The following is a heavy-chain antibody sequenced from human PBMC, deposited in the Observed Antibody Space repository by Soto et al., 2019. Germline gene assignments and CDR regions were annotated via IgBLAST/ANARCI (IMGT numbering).Heavy chain of an antibody. V-gene: IGHV4-34*01. CDR3: ARGGFGYYDSSGYSRWFDP. Sequence: SETLSLTCAVYGGSFSGYYWSWIRQPPGKGLEWIGEINHSGSTNYNPSLKSRVTISVDTSKNQFSLKLSSVTAADTAVYYCARGGFGYYDSSGYSRWFDPWGQGTLVTVSS. CDR2: INHSGST. CDR1: GGSFSGYY. D-gene: IGHD3-22*01. J-gene: IGHJ5*02.